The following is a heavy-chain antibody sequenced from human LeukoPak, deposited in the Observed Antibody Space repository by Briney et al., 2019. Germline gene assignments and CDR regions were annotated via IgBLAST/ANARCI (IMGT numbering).Heavy chain of an antibody. CDR2: ISGSGGST. Sequence: GGSLRLSCAASGFSFTTYWMSWVRQAPGKGLEWVSAISGSGGSTYYADSVKGRFTISRDNSKNTLYLQMNSLRAEDTAVYYCTTDLDPWCGSCFYLLPGEYWGQGTLVTVSS. J-gene: IGHJ4*02. CDR1: GFSFTTYW. V-gene: IGHV3-23*01. D-gene: IGHD2-15*01. CDR3: TTDLDPWCGSCFYLLPGEY.